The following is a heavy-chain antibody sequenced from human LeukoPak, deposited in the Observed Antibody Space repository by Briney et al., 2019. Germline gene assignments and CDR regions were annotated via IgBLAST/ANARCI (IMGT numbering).Heavy chain of an antibody. CDR2: IYYSGST. V-gene: IGHV4-61*08. CDR3: ARHMDSSGYYYGMDV. D-gene: IGHD6-6*01. J-gene: IGHJ6*02. CDR1: GGSISSGVYY. Sequence: SETLSLTCPVSGGSISSGVYYWSWIRQHPGKGLEWIGYIYYSGSTNYNPSLKSRVTISVDTSKNQFSLKLSSVTAADTAVYYCARHMDSSGYYYGMDVWGQGTTVTVSS.